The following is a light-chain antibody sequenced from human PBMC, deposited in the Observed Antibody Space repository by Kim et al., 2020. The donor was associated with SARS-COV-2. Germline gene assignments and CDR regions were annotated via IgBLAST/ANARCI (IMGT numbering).Light chain of an antibody. CDR2: QDS. V-gene: IGLV3-1*01. J-gene: IGLJ2*01. Sequence: VSPGQTASITCSGDKLGDKYACWYQQKPGQSPVLVIYQDSKRPSGIPERFSGSNSGNTATLTISGTQAMDEADYYCQAWDSSGVVFGGGTQLTVL. CDR1: KLGDKY. CDR3: QAWDSSGVV.